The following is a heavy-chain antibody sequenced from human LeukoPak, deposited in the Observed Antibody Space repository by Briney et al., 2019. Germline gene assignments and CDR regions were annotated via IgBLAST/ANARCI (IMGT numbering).Heavy chain of an antibody. Sequence: SETLSLTCTVSGGSISSYYWSWIRQPPGKGLEWIGYIYYSGSTNYNPSLKSRVTIPVDTSKNQFSLKLSSVTAADTAVYYCARGYSYGSDYYFDYWGQGTLVTVSS. J-gene: IGHJ4*02. CDR3: ARGYSYGSDYYFDY. CDR1: GGSISSYY. CDR2: IYYSGST. D-gene: IGHD5-18*01. V-gene: IGHV4-59*08.